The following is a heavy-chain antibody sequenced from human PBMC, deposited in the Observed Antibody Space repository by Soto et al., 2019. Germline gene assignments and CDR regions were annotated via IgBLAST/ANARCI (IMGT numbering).Heavy chain of an antibody. D-gene: IGHD4-17*01. CDR2: TNPGGST. CDR3: VREDDGGDRDYYGLDV. J-gene: IGHJ6*02. CDR1: GGSFSGYY. V-gene: IGHV4-34*01. Sequence: PSETLSLTCAVYGGSFSGYYWSWIRQPPGKGLEWIGETNPGGSTNYNPSLQSRVTMSVDTSKNLFSLKLSSVTAADTAVYFCVREDDGGDRDYYGLDVWGQGTTVTVSS.